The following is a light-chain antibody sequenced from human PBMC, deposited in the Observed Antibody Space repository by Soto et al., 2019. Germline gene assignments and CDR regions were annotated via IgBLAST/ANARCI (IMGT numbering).Light chain of an antibody. J-gene: IGKJ5*01. CDR2: DTS. CDR1: QSVSNK. Sequence: EIVMTQSPATLSVSPGERATLSCRASQSVSNKLAWYQHKPGQAPRVLIYDTSTRAAGIPARFSGSGSGTDFTLTISSLQPEDFAVYYCQQYNTWRSITFGQGTRLESK. CDR3: QQYNTWRSIT. V-gene: IGKV3-15*01.